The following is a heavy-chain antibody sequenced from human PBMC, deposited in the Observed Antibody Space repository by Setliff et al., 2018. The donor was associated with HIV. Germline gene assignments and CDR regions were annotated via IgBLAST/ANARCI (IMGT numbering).Heavy chain of an antibody. Sequence: GGSLRLSCAASGFTFSNYWMDWVRQVPGKGLEWVATMKKDGSEIYYVDSVKGRFTISRDNAKNSLYLEMNSLRAEDTAVYSCARGDRALDVWGEGTTVTVSS. CDR1: GFTFSNYW. CDR2: MKKDGSEI. CDR3: ARGDRALDV. J-gene: IGHJ6*04. V-gene: IGHV3-7*03.